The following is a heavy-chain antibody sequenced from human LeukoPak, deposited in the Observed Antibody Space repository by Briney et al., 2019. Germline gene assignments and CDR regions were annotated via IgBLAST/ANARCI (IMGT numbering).Heavy chain of an antibody. CDR1: GGSFSGYY. J-gene: IGHJ4*02. CDR2: IYYSGST. Sequence: PSETLSLTCAVYGGSFSGYYWGWIRQPPGKGLEWIGSIYYSGSTYYNPSLKSRVTISVDTSKNQFSLKLSSVTAADTAVYYCARETLRYFDWLLSHFDYWGQGTLVTVSS. D-gene: IGHD3-9*01. V-gene: IGHV4-34*01. CDR3: ARETLRYFDWLLSHFDY.